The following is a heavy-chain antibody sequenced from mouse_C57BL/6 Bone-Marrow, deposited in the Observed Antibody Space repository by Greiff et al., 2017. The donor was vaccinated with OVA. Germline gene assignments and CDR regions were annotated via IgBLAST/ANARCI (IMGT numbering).Heavy chain of an antibody. V-gene: IGHV1-4*01. D-gene: IGHD2-5*01. CDR3: ARGYSNYVDY. Sequence: VMLVESGAELARPGASVKMSCKASGYTFTSYTMHWVKQRPGQGLEWIGYINPSSGYTKYNQKFKDKATLTADKSSSTAYMQLSSLTSEDSAVYYCARGYSNYVDYWGQGTTLTVSS. CDR2: INPSSGYT. CDR1: GYTFTSYT. J-gene: IGHJ2*01.